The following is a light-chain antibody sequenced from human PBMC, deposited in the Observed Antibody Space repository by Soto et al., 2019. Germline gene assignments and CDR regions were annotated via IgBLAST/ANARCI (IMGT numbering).Light chain of an antibody. CDR2: DAS. CDR1: QSINNY. Sequence: EIVLTQSPATLSLYSGERTTISCRAGQSINNYLAWYQQKPGQSPTLLLYDASYRATGVPARFSGSGYGTDITLIINSIEPQDFEVYYCQHGSNWKIKFREGTRV. CDR3: QHGSNWKIK. J-gene: IGKJ1*01. V-gene: IGKV3-11*01.